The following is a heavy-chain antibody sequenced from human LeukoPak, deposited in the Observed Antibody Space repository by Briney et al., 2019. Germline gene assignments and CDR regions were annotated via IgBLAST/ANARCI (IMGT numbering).Heavy chain of an antibody. CDR2: INPIGGST. CDR3: ARVAVAGSPWDWFDP. V-gene: IGHV1-46*01. J-gene: IGHJ5*02. CDR1: GYTFTAYY. Sequence: ASVKVSCKASGYTFTAYYMHWVRQAPGQGLEWMGIINPIGGSTNYAQKFQGRVTVTRDTSTSAVYMELSSLRSEDTAVYYCARVAVAGSPWDWFDPWGQGTLVTVSS. D-gene: IGHD6-19*01.